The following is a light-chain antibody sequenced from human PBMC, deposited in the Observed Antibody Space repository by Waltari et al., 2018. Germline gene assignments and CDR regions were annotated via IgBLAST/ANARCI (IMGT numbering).Light chain of an antibody. V-gene: IGLV2-23*02. CDR3: CSYAGSGIYV. J-gene: IGLJ1*01. Sequence: QSALTQPASVSGSPGQSITVACTGTSSDVGSYNHVSWFQQYPDTAPKLIIFEVNKRPSGVSNRFSGSKSGNTASLTISGLQAGDEADYYCCSYAGSGIYVFGTGAKVTVL. CDR1: SSDVGSYNH. CDR2: EVN.